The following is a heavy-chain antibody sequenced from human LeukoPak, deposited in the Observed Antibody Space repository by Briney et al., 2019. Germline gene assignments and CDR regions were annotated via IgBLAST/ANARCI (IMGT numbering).Heavy chain of an antibody. Sequence: GGSLRLSCAASGFTFSSYAMSWVRQAPGKGLEWVSAISGSGSSTYYADSVKGRFTISRDNSKNTLYLQMNSLRADDTAVYYCAKRGFGYYFDYWGQGTLVTVSS. D-gene: IGHD3-10*01. CDR3: AKRGFGYYFDY. CDR2: ISGSGSST. V-gene: IGHV3-23*01. CDR1: GFTFSSYA. J-gene: IGHJ4*02.